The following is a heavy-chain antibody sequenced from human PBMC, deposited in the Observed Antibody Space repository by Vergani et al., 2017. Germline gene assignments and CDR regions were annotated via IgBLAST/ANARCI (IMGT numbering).Heavy chain of an antibody. CDR2: IDWNDNK. V-gene: IGHV2-70*01. Sequence: QVTLRESGPALVKPTQTLTLTCTFSGFSILTSEMCVSWIRQPPGKALEWLALIDWNDNKYFNTSLKTRLTISKDASKNQVVLTMTNMDPVDKATYYCARIRRRGRSGYDIFDFWGQGILVTVAS. J-gene: IGHJ4*02. CDR1: GFSILTSEMC. D-gene: IGHD5-12*01. CDR3: ARIRRRGRSGYDIFDF.